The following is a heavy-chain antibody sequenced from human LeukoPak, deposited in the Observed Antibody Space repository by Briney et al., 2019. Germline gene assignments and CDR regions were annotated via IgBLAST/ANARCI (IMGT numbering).Heavy chain of an antibody. J-gene: IGHJ4*02. D-gene: IGHD2-15*01. CDR1: GGTFHSYI. V-gene: IGHV1-69*01. CDR3: ARDQRPSCLGGICYSGDY. CDR2: TVPIIGTA. Sequence: GASVKVSSKASGGTFHSYIVTWVRQAPGQGRGWMGGTVPIIGTANYAQKFQGRVTITADDSTSTAYMELRSLRSEDTAIYYCARDQRPSCLGGICYSGDYWGQGTLVTVTS.